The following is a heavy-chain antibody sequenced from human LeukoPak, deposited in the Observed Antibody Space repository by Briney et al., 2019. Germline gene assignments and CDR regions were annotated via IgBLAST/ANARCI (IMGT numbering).Heavy chain of an antibody. Sequence: PSQTLSLTCTVSGGSISSGDYYWSWIRQPPGKGLEWIGYIYYSGSTYYNPSLKSRVTISVDTSKNQFSLKLSSVTAADMAVYYCARDMKGYDSAGWFDPWGQGTLVTVSS. CDR1: GGSISSGDYY. CDR3: ARDMKGYDSAGWFDP. CDR2: IYYSGST. D-gene: IGHD3-3*01. J-gene: IGHJ5*02. V-gene: IGHV4-30-4*01.